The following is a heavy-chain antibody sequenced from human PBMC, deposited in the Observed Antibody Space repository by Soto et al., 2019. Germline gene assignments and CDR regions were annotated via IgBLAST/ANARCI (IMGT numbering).Heavy chain of an antibody. CDR1: GGSFSPYF. Sequence: QVQLQQWGAGLLKPSETLSLTCAVYGGSFSPYFWSWIRQPPGKGLEWIGEINHSGSTNYNPSLTRRATLSVDTSKNQVSLKLTSVTAADTAVYYCARLASGWPYYYFDFWGRGNPVTVSS. CDR3: ARLASGWPYYYFDF. J-gene: IGHJ2*01. V-gene: IGHV4-34*01. CDR2: INHSGST. D-gene: IGHD6-19*01.